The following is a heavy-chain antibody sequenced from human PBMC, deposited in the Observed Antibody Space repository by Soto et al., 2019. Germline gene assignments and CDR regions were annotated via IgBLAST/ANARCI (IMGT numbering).Heavy chain of an antibody. CDR2: IYYSGST. CDR3: ARLVGISGRVQDFDY. D-gene: IGHD1-26*01. V-gene: IGHV4-39*01. Sequence: PSETLSLTCTVSGGSISSSSYYWGWFRQPPGKGLEWIGSIYYSGSTYYNPSLKSRVTISVDTSKNQFSLKLSSVTAADTAVYYCARLVGISGRVQDFDYWGQGTLVTVSS. J-gene: IGHJ4*02. CDR1: GGSISSSSYY.